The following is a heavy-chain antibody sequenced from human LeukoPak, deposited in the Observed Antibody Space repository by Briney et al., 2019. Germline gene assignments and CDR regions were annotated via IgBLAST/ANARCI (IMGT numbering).Heavy chain of an antibody. CDR1: GFTFTNAW. V-gene: IGHV3-15*01. D-gene: IGHD3-10*01. J-gene: IGHJ4*02. Sequence: KTGGSLRLSCAASGFTFTNAWMTWVRQAPGKGLEWVGRIKSKGDRETTDYAAPVEGRFFMSRDDSEATGFLQMFSLNADDTAVYYCATDLGLTMIRGVIVQWGLGALVTVSS. CDR2: IKSKGDRETT. CDR3: ATDLGLTMIRGVIVQ.